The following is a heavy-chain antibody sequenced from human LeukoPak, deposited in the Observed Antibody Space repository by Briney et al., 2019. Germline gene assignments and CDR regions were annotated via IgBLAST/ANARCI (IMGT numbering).Heavy chain of an antibody. J-gene: IGHJ4*02. D-gene: IGHD5-18*01. V-gene: IGHV3-30-3*01. CDR3: ARDGPEQLWIRESRRVYDY. Sequence: PGGSLRLSCAGSGFTFRSYAMHWVRQAPGKGLEWVAVISYDGSNKDYADSVKGRFTISRDNSKNTLFLQMNSLRAEDTAVYYCARDGPEQLWIRESRRVYDYWGQGTLVTVSS. CDR1: GFTFRSYA. CDR2: ISYDGSNK.